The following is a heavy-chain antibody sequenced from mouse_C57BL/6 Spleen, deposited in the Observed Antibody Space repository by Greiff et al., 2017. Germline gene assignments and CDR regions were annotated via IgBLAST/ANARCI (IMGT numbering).Heavy chain of an antibody. V-gene: IGHV5-17*01. CDR2: ISSGSSTI. Sequence: EVKLVESGGGLVKPGGSLKLSCAASGFTFSDYGMHWVRQAPEKGLEWVAYISSGSSTIYYADTEKGRFTISRDNAKNTLFLQMTSLRSEDTAMYYCARRKGYFDVWGTGTTVTVSS. CDR3: ARRKGYFDV. CDR1: GFTFSDYG. J-gene: IGHJ1*03.